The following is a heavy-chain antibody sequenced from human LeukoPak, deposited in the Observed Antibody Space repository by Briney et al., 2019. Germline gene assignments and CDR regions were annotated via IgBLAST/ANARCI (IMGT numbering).Heavy chain of an antibody. CDR2: IYTSGST. CDR3: AREMGQAEVDY. D-gene: IGHD5-24*01. V-gene: IGHV4-4*07. J-gene: IGHJ4*02. CDR1: GGCISRHY. Sequence: SFTLPLTCTDSGGCISRHYWSWIRQPARKGLEGIGRIYTSGSTNYNPSLHSRVTMTVDTCKNHFSLNLRSVTAADPPVYYCAREMGQAEVDYWGQGTLVTVSS.